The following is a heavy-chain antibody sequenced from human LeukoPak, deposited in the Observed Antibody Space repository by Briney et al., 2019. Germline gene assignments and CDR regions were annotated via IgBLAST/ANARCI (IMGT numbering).Heavy chain of an antibody. CDR3: ARGRRIAAIDY. Sequence: GGSLRLSCAASGFTFSSYWMHWVRQAPGKGLVWVSRINSDGSSTSYADSVKGRFTIPRDNAKNTLYLQMNSLRAEDTAVYYCARGRRIAAIDYWGQGTLVTVSS. CDR2: INSDGSST. V-gene: IGHV3-74*01. D-gene: IGHD6-13*01. J-gene: IGHJ4*02. CDR1: GFTFSSYW.